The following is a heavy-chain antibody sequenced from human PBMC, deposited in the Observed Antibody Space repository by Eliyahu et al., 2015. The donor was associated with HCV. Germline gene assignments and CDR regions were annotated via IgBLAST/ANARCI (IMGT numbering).Heavy chain of an antibody. Sequence: EVQLVEPGGGLVQPEGSLRLSCAASGFTFSSFAMSWVRQAPGKGLEWVSGISGSGGSPYYADSVKGRFTISRDNSKNTLYLQMNSLRVEDTAVYYCAKGLGTVVNRYFDSWGQGTLVTVSS. CDR1: GFTFSSFA. V-gene: IGHV3-23*04. D-gene: IGHD4-23*01. J-gene: IGHJ4*02. CDR2: ISGSGGSP. CDR3: AKGLGTVVNRYFDS.